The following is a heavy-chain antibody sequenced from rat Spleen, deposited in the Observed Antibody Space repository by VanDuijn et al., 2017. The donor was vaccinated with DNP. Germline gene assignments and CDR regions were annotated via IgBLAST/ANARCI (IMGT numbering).Heavy chain of an antibody. V-gene: IGHV5-25*01. J-gene: IGHJ3*01. Sequence: EVQLVESGGGLVQPGRSLKLSCAASGFTFSDYNMAWVRQAPTKGLEWVASVSPSGGRTYYRDSVKGRFTTSRDNARTTLYLQMNSLRSEDTATYYCASYYGGYSEGWGQGTLVTVSS. CDR1: GFTFSDYN. CDR2: VSPSGGRT. CDR3: ASYYGGYSEG. D-gene: IGHD1-11*01.